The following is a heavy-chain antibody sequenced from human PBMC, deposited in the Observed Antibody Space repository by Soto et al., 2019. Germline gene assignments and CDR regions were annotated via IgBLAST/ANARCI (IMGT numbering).Heavy chain of an antibody. CDR1: GFTFIRYW. D-gene: IGHD4-17*01. Sequence: QPGGSLRLSCAASGFTFIRYWMSWVRQAPGTGLEWVANIKQDGSEKNYVESVKGRFTISRDNARNSLYLQMNSLRAEDTSVYYCARHDYSDYENWIDPWGQGTLVTVSS. J-gene: IGHJ5*02. V-gene: IGHV3-7*01. CDR2: IKQDGSEK. CDR3: ARHDYSDYENWIDP.